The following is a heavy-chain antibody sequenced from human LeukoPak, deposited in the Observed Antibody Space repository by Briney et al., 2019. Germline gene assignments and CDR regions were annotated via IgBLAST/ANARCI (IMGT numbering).Heavy chain of an antibody. V-gene: IGHV4-59*08. D-gene: IGHD2-15*01. CDR3: ARGGSKVFDY. J-gene: IGHJ4*02. CDR1: VGSISTYY. Sequence: SETLSLTCNVSVGSISTYYWSWIRQPPGKGLEWIGYIHNSGSTNNNPSLKSRVIISVDTAKNQFALKLSSVTAADTAVYYCARGGSKVFDYWGQGSRVIVSS. CDR2: IHNSGST.